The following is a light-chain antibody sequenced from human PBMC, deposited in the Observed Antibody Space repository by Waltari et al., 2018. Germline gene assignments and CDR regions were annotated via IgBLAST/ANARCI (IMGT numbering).Light chain of an antibody. CDR2: RAS. V-gene: IGKV3-15*01. CDR1: LSVSSD. J-gene: IGKJ1*01. Sequence: EIEITQSPDTLSVSPGERATLPCRASLSVSSDLTWYQQKPGQAPRLLIYRASTRATDVPTRFRGSGSGTEFNLTISSLQSGDFALYYCHQYNHWPRTFGQGTKVEIK. CDR3: HQYNHWPRT.